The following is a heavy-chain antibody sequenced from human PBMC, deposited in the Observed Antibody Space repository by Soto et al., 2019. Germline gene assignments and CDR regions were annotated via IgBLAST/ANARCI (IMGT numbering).Heavy chain of an antibody. CDR1: GFTFSSDA. Sequence: GGSLSLSCSASGFTFSSDAMHWVRQAPGKVLEYVSGIRGNGDPPFYADSVKGRFTISRDNSKNTLYLQMSSLSADDTAVYYCVKSRGGNNFDFFDWGQGALVTVSS. CDR3: VKSRGGNNFDFFD. D-gene: IGHD5-12*01. V-gene: IGHV3-64D*06. J-gene: IGHJ4*02. CDR2: IRGNGDPP.